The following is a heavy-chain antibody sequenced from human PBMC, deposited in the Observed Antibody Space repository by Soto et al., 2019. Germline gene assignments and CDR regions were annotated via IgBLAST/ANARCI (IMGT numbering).Heavy chain of an antibody. J-gene: IGHJ4*02. CDR1: GYTFTNY. V-gene: IGHV1-2*02. CDR2: MNPNDGDT. Sequence: QAQLVQSGAEAKRPGTSGKVSCKVSGYTFTNYVHWIRQAPGQGLEWMGWMNPNDGDTEYARKIPGRVTLTRDTSITTAYMERSSLTSDVTAVYYCARENWIYVDWGQGTLVTVSS. CDR3: ARENWIYVD. D-gene: IGHD3-16*01.